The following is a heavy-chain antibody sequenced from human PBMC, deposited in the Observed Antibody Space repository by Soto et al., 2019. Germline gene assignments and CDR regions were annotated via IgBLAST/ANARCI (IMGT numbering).Heavy chain of an antibody. D-gene: IGHD6-13*01. J-gene: IGHJ6*02. Sequence: YNGSGSPFTRHSAQWVCQTTGQRLDWMGWINAGKGNTKYSQKFQGRVTITRDTSASTAYMELSSLRSEDTAVYYCASPRPYSRGLAAAYPCMDVWGQRTTVTVSS. CDR2: INAGKGNT. V-gene: IGHV1-3*01. CDR1: GSPFTRHS. CDR3: ASPRPYSRGLAAAYPCMDV.